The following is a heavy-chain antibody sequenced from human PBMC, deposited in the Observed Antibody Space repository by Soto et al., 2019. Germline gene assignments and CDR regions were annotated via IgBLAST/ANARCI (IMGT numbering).Heavy chain of an antibody. CDR3: ASERGYSGYEGDY. CDR1: GFTFSSYA. D-gene: IGHD5-12*01. V-gene: IGHV3-30-3*01. CDR2: ISYDGSNK. Sequence: QVQLVESGGGVVQPGRSLRLSCAASGFTFSSYAMQWVRQAPGKGLEWVAVISYDGSNKYYADSVKGRFTISRDNSKNTLYLQMNSLRAEVTAVYYCASERGYSGYEGDYWGQGTLVTVSS. J-gene: IGHJ4*02.